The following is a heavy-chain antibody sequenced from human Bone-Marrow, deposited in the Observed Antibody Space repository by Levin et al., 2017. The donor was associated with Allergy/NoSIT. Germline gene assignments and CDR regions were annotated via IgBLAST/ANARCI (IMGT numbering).Heavy chain of an antibody. CDR2: IYHSGST. CDR3: ARDRSGVRGYGMDV. Sequence: SETLSLTCTVSGASTRSGDYYWTWVRQSPGKGLECIGNIYHSGSTYYNPSLKSRVTISIDTSKNQFSLKLSSVSAADTAVYYCARDRSGVRGYGMDVWGQGATVTVSS. CDR1: GASTRSGDYY. V-gene: IGHV4-30-4*01. D-gene: IGHD2-15*01. J-gene: IGHJ6*02.